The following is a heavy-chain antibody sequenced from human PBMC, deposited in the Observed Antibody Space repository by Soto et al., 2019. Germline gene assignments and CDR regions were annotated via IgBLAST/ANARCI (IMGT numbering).Heavy chain of an antibody. CDR3: ATLEMATITPPYYFDY. V-gene: IGHV3-11*01. CDR2: ISSSGSTI. Sequence: QVQLVESGGGLVKPGGSLRLSCAASGFTFSDYYMSWIRQAPGKGLEWVSYISSSGSTIYYADSVKGRFTISRDNAKNSLYLQMNSLTAEDTAVYYCATLEMATITPPYYFDYWGQGTLVTVSS. CDR1: GFTFSDYY. D-gene: IGHD5-12*01. J-gene: IGHJ4*02.